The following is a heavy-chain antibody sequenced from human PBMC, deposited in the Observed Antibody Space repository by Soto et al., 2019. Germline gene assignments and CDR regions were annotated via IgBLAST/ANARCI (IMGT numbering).Heavy chain of an antibody. J-gene: IGHJ4*02. D-gene: IGHD1-26*01. V-gene: IGHV4-34*01. CDR3: ARGAREPGWALDD. CDR1: GGSFSGYY. Sequence: ASETLSLTCAVYGGSFSGYYWSWIRQPPGKGLEWIGEINHSGSTNYNPSLKSRVTISVDTSKNQFSLNLSSMTAADTAIYYWARGAREPGWALDDWGQGTLVTVAS. CDR2: INHSGST.